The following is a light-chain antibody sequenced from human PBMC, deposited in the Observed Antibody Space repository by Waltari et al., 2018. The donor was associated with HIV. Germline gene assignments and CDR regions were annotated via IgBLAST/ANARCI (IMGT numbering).Light chain of an antibody. CDR1: QSILHSTGYNY. CDR3: MQALQTPLT. V-gene: IGKV2-28*01. CDR2: LGS. Sequence: DIVMTQSPLSLPVTPGEPASISCRSSQSILHSTGYNYLDWYLQKPGQSPQLLIYLGSTRASGVPDRFSGSGSGTDFTLKISRVEAEDVGVYYCMQALQTPLTFGGGTKVEIK. J-gene: IGKJ4*01.